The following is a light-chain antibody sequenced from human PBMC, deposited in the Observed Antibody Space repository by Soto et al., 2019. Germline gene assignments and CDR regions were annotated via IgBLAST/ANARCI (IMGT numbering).Light chain of an antibody. CDR1: SSDVGGYNY. V-gene: IGLV2-14*01. J-gene: IGLJ2*01. CDR3: SSYAGSSTLV. Sequence: QSALTQPASVSGSPGQSITISCTGTSSDVGGYNYVSWYQQHPGKAPKLMIYEVSNRPSRVSNRFSGSKSGNTASLTISGLQAEDEADYYCSSYAGSSTLVFGGGTKLTVL. CDR2: EVS.